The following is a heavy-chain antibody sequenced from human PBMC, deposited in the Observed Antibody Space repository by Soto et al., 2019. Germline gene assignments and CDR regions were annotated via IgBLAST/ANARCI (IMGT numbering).Heavy chain of an antibody. CDR1: GGSFSCYY. J-gene: IGHJ4*02. Sequence: QVQLQQWGAGLLKPSETLSLTCAVYGGSFSCYYWSWLRQPPGQGLEWIWEINHSGSTNYNPSLMTRGTISVDPSKNQFSLKLRSVTAADTAVYYCARGRSVVVRGVRNHDPFDSCGQGTLVTVSS. CDR3: ARGRSVVVRGVRNHDPFDS. V-gene: IGHV4-34*01. CDR2: INHSGST. D-gene: IGHD3-10*01.